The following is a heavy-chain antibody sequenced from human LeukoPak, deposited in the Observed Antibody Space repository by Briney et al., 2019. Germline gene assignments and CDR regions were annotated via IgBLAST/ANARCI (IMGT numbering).Heavy chain of an antibody. CDR1: GGSISSYY. J-gene: IGHJ5*02. CDR2: IYYSGST. CDR3: ARGVVVAATPGWFDP. Sequence: SETLSLTCTVSGGSISSYYWSWIRQPPGKGLEWIGYIYYSGSTNYNPSLKSRVTISVDTSKNQFSLKLSSVTAADTAVYYSARGVVVAATPGWFDPWGQGTLVTASS. D-gene: IGHD2-15*01. V-gene: IGHV4-59*01.